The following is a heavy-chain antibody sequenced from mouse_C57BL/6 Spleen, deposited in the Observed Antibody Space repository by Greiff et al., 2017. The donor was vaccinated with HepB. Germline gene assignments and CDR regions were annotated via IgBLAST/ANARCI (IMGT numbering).Heavy chain of an antibody. CDR3: TRRSGRSHSRWFAY. CDR1: GYTFTSYW. D-gene: IGHD1-1*01. Sequence: QVQLKQSGAELVMPGASVKLSCKASGYTFTSYWMHWVKQRPGQGLEWIGEIDPSDSYTNYNQKFKGKSTLTVDKSSSTAYMELRSLTSEDSAVYYCTRRSGRSHSRWFAYWGQGTLVTVSA. V-gene: IGHV1-69*01. J-gene: IGHJ3*01. CDR2: IDPSDSYT.